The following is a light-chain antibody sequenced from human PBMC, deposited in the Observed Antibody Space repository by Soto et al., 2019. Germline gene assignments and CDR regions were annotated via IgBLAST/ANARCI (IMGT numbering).Light chain of an antibody. J-gene: IGKJ4*01. V-gene: IGKV3-15*01. CDR1: QSVTSD. CDR3: QHYNNWPLT. CDR2: GAS. Sequence: ERVMTQSPATLSVSPGERATLSCRASQSVTSDLVWYQQRPGQAPRLLIYGASTRATGIPARFSGSGSGTEFTLTISSLQSEDFAVYYCQHYNNWPLTFGGGTKVEIK.